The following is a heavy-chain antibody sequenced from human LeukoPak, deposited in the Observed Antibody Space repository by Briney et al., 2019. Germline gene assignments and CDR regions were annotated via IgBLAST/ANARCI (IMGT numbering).Heavy chain of an antibody. V-gene: IGHV3-64D*06. CDR2: IRTNGVST. D-gene: IGHD3-22*01. CDR3: VALGYI. J-gene: IGHJ4*02. CDR1: GFTFSSYA. Sequence: GGSLRLSCSASGFTFSSYAMHWVRQAPGKGLEYVSAIRTNGVSTYYADSVKGRFTISRDNSKNTLYPQMSSLRAEDTAMYYCVALGYIWGQGTLVTVSS.